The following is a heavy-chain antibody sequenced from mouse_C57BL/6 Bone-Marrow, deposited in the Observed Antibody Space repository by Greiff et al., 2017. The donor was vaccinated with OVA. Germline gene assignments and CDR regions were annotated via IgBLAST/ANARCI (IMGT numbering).Heavy chain of an antibody. V-gene: IGHV1-53*01. CDR2: INPSNGGT. CDR1: GYTFTSYW. J-gene: IGHJ3*01. D-gene: IGHD2-3*01. Sequence: QVQLQQPGTELVKPGASVKLSCKASGYTFTSYWMHWVKQRPGQGLEWIGNINPSNGGTNYTEKFKSKATMTADKSSRTASMQLSSLTSEDSAVYYCSKECVYDGYYLAYWGQGTLVTVSA. CDR3: SKECVYDGYYLAY.